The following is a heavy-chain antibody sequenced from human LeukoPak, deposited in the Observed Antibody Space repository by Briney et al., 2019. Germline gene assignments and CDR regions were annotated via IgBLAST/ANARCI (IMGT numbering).Heavy chain of an antibody. Sequence: GASVKVSCKASGYIFTSYGISWVRQAPGQGLEWMGWINPNSGGTNYAQKFQGRVTMTRDTSISTAYMELSRLRSDDTAVYYCARASSSWYDLNSSLDYWGQGTLVTVSS. CDR2: INPNSGGT. V-gene: IGHV1-2*02. J-gene: IGHJ4*02. CDR3: ARASSSWYDLNSSLDY. D-gene: IGHD6-13*01. CDR1: GYIFTSYG.